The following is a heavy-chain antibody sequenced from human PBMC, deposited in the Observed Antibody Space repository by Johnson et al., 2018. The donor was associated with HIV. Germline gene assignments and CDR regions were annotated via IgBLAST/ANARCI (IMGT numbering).Heavy chain of an antibody. CDR3: ARDVTKDAFDI. D-gene: IGHD4-17*01. CDR1: GLSFSSYG. Sequence: MQLVESGGGVVQPGRSVRLSCAASGLSFSSYGMEWVRQAPGKGLEWVSVIYSGGSTYYADSVKGRFTISRDNSKNTLYLQMNSLRAEDTAMYYCARDVTKDAFDIWGQGTMVTVSS. V-gene: IGHV3-66*01. J-gene: IGHJ3*02. CDR2: IYSGGST.